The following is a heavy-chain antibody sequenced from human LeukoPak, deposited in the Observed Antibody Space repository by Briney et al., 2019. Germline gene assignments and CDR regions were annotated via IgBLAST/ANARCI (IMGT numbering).Heavy chain of an antibody. CDR3: GRGVVGATALGY. Sequence: PSETLSLTCTVSGGSISSYYWSWIRQPAGKGLEWIGRIYTSGSTSYNPSLMSRVTMSVDTSNNQFSLRLSSATAADTAVYYCGRGVVGATALGYWGQGVLVAVAS. D-gene: IGHD1-26*01. V-gene: IGHV4-4*07. CDR1: GGSISSYY. CDR2: IYTSGST. J-gene: IGHJ4*02.